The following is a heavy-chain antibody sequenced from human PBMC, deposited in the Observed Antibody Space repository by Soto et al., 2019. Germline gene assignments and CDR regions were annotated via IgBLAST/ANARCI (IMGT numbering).Heavy chain of an antibody. CDR2: IWYDGSNK. CDR1: GFTFSSYG. CDR3: ASFQYSSSSSDY. V-gene: IGHV3-33*01. Sequence: GGSLRLSCAASGFTFSSYGMHWVRQAPGKGLEWVAVIWYDGSNKYYADSVKGRFTISRDNSKNTLYLQMNSLRAEDTAVYYCASFQYSSSSSDYWGQGTLVTVSS. D-gene: IGHD6-6*01. J-gene: IGHJ4*02.